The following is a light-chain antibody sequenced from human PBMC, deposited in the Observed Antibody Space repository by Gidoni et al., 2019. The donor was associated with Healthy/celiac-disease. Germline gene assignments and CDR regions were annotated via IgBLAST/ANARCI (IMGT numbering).Light chain of an antibody. V-gene: IGLV1-40*01. Sequence: QSVLTQPPSVSEAPGQRVTISCTGSSSNIGAGYDVHWYQQLPGTAPKLLIYGNSNRPSGVPDRFSGSKSDTSASLAITGLQAEDEADYYCQSYDSSPSVVVFGGGTKLTVL. CDR2: GNS. CDR1: SSNIGAGYD. CDR3: QSYDSSPSVVV. J-gene: IGLJ2*01.